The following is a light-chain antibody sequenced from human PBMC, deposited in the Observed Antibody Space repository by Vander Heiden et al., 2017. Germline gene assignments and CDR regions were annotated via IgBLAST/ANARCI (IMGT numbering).Light chain of an antibody. CDR1: QDVLQASRYKY. V-gene: IGKV2-28*01. J-gene: IGKJ5*01. Sequence: DIVLTQSPLSLSVTPGERASIPCRSDQDVLQASRYKYLDWYLQKPGQAPQLLIFFGSLRATGVPDRFSGDSSGTDFTLKISSVEAEDVGVYYCMQTLQTPFTLGQGTRLDI. CDR2: FGS. CDR3: MQTLQTPFT.